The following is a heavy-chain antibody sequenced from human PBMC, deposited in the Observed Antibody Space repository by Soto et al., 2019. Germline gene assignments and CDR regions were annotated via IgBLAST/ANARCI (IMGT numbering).Heavy chain of an antibody. Sequence: GASVKVSCKASGYTFTSYDINWVRQATGQGLEWMGWMNPNSGNTGYAQKFQGRVTMTRNTSISTAYMELSSLRSEDTAVYYCARGLITFGGVIVGDYFDYWGQGTLVTVSS. CDR3: ARGLITFGGVIVGDYFDY. CDR1: GYTFTSYD. CDR2: MNPNSGNT. J-gene: IGHJ4*02. V-gene: IGHV1-8*01. D-gene: IGHD3-16*02.